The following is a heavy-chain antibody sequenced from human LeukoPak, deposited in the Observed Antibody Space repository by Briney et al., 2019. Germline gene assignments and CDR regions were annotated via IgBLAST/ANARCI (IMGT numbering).Heavy chain of an antibody. Sequence: ASVKVSCKASGYIFTNYDINWVRQATGQGLEWMGWMNPNSGNTGYAQKFQGRVTMTRNTSISTAYMELSSLRSEDTAVYYCAREWLIWEEPGGFDPWGQGTLVTVSS. V-gene: IGHV1-8*01. CDR1: GYIFTNYD. J-gene: IGHJ5*02. CDR3: AREWLIWEEPGGFDP. D-gene: IGHD3-3*01. CDR2: MNPNSGNT.